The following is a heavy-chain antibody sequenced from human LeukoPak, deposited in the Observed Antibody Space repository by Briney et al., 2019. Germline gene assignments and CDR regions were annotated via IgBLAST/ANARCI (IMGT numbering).Heavy chain of an antibody. CDR2: ISSSSSYI. V-gene: IGHV3-21*01. CDR1: GFTFSSYS. Sequence: GGSLRLSCGASGFTFSSYSINWVRQAPGNGLEWFSSISSSSSYIYYADSVKGRFTISRDNAKNSLYLQMNSLRAEDTAVYYCARGFGYSGYEAFDYWGQGTLVTVSS. CDR3: ARGFGYSGYEAFDY. J-gene: IGHJ4*02. D-gene: IGHD5-12*01.